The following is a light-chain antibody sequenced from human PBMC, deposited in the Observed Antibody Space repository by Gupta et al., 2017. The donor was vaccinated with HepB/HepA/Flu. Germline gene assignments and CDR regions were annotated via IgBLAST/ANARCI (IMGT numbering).Light chain of an antibody. CDR2: VAS. CDR1: QSVSSY. Sequence: EILLTQSPATLSLSPGERATLSCGASQSVSSYLAWYQQKPGQAPRLLIYVASNRATGIPARFSGSGSGTDFTLTISSLEPEDFAVYYCQQRSNWPPITFGQGTRLEIK. V-gene: IGKV3-11*01. J-gene: IGKJ5*01. CDR3: QQRSNWPPIT.